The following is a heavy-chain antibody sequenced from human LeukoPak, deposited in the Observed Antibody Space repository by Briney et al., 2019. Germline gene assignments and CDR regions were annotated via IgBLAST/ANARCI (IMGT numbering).Heavy chain of an antibody. D-gene: IGHD4-17*01. CDR3: ARGDYGDYFDY. V-gene: IGHV4-59*01. Sequence: PSETLSLTCTVSGGPISSYYWSWIRQPPGKGLEWIGYIYYSGSTNYNPSLKSRVTISVDTSKNQFSLKLSSVTAADTAVYYCARGDYGDYFDYWGQGTLVTVSS. J-gene: IGHJ4*02. CDR1: GGPISSYY. CDR2: IYYSGST.